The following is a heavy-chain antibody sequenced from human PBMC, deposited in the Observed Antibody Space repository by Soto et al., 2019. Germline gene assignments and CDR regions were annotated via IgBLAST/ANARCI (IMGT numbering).Heavy chain of an antibody. D-gene: IGHD3-16*01. CDR3: GRGGSPIDC. Sequence: QVQLVQSGAEVKKPGASVKVSCKASGYTFTNFGISWVRQAPGQGLEWMGWISAYNGNTHYAQNFQGRGTMTPDTPPSTASTELRGLRSGDSGVYSCGRGGSPIDCWGQGTLVSFSS. CDR1: GYTFTNFG. J-gene: IGHJ4*02. V-gene: IGHV1-18*01. CDR2: ISAYNGNT.